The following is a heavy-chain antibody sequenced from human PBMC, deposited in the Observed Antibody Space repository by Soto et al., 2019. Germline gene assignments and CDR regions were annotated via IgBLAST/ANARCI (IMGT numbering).Heavy chain of an antibody. Sequence: QVQLVQSGAEVKKPGASVKLSCKASGYTFTRNAIHWVRQAPGQRLEWIGKIDAGNGNTKYSQKFQGRVTITRDTSASAVYMELSTLGSEATFVYYWAVSETDYSRFDYWGQGSLVTVSS. V-gene: IGHV1-3*01. CDR1: GYTFTRNA. CDR3: AVSETDYSRFDY. CDR2: IDAGNGNT. J-gene: IGHJ4*02. D-gene: IGHD3-9*01.